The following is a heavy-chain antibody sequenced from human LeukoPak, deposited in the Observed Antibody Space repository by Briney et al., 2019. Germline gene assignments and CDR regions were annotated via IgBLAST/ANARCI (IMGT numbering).Heavy chain of an antibody. V-gene: IGHV4-39*07. CDR3: ARARNNWFDP. CDR2: IFYSGST. Sequence: SETLSLTCTVPGGSISSDTYYWGWIRQPPGKGLEWIGSIFYSGSTYYNPSLKSRVTISVDTSRNQFFLQLSSVTAADTAVYYCARARNNWFDPWGQGTLVTVSS. CDR1: GGSISSDTYY. J-gene: IGHJ5*02.